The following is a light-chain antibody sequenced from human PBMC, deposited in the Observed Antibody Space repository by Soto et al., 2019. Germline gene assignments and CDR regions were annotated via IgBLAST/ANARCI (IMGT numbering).Light chain of an antibody. CDR2: EVN. V-gene: IGLV2-8*01. Sequence: QSALTQPPSASGSPGQSVTISCTGTSSDVGGYKYVSWYQQHPDKAPKLMIFEVNKRPSGVPDRFSGSKSGNTASLTVSGLQAEDEADYYCSSYAGINNLGVFGTGTK. CDR3: SSYAGINNLGV. CDR1: SSDVGGYKY. J-gene: IGLJ1*01.